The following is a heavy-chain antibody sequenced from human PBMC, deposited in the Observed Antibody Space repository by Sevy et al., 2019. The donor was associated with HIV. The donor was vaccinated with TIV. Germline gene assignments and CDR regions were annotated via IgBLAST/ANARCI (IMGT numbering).Heavy chain of an antibody. J-gene: IGHJ4*02. CDR3: ASDRIRGFYF. CDR1: GFSFSSYN. D-gene: IGHD3-10*01. CDR2: ISCNSNFI. V-gene: IGHV3-21*01. Sequence: GGSLRLSCAASGFSFSSYNMNWVRQAPGQGLEWVSSISCNSNFIYYREAVKGRFTISRDNAKNSLYLQMNSLRAEDTAMYYCASDRIRGFYFWGQGILVTVSS.